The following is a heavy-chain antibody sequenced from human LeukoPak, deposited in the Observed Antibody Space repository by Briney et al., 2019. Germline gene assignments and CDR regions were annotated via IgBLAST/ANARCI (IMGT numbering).Heavy chain of an antibody. J-gene: IGHJ4*02. V-gene: IGHV4-61*02. CDR3: AREWGSYFDY. CDR1: GGSISSSSYY. Sequence: SETLSFTCTVSGGSISSSSYYWSWIRQPAGKGLKWIGRIYTSGSTNYNPSLKSRVTMSVDTSKNQFSLKLSSVTAADTAVYYCAREWGSYFDYWGQGTLVTVSS. D-gene: IGHD1-26*01. CDR2: IYTSGST.